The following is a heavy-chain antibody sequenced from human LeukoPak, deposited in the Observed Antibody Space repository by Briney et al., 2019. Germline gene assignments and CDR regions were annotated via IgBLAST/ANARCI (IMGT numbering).Heavy chain of an antibody. CDR2: ITPGGST. D-gene: IGHD5-18*01. CDR1: RGSFSGFF. J-gene: IGHJ2*01. V-gene: IGHV4-34*01. Sequence: PSETLSLTCAVYRGSFSGFFWTWVRQPPGKGLEWIGDITPGGSTNYNSSLKSRLSMSLDSSRDQFSLKLSLVTAADTAVYYCASGSWHLDSHGPHWYSDRWRRRTLVIVSS. CDR3: ASGSWHLDSHGPHWYSDR.